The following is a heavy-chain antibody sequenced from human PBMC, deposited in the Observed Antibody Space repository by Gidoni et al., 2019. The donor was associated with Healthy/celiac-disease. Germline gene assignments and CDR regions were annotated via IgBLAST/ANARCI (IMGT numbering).Heavy chain of an antibody. Sequence: EVQLLESGGGLVQPGGSLRLSCAASGFPFSSYAMRWVRKAPGKGLEWCSAIRGSGGSTYYADSVKGRFTISRDNSKNTLYLQMNSLRAEDTAVYYCAKDGVGGSSGYYPDYWGQGTLVTVSS. D-gene: IGHD3-22*01. J-gene: IGHJ4*02. CDR3: AKDGVGGSSGYYPDY. CDR2: IRGSGGST. CDR1: GFPFSSYA. V-gene: IGHV3-23*01.